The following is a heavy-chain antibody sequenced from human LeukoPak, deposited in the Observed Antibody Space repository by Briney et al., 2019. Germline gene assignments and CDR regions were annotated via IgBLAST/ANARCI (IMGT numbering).Heavy chain of an antibody. D-gene: IGHD6-19*01. V-gene: IGHV5-51*01. Sequence: GESLKISCQGSGYTFANYWFGWVRQMPGKGLEWMGSSYPGDSDNRYSPSFQGEATISADKSIRHAYRHWSGLDPSDTAVYYCARREGGWYLDYWGQGTLVTVSS. CDR2: SYPGDSDN. J-gene: IGHJ4*02. CDR3: ARREGGWYLDY. CDR1: GYTFANYW.